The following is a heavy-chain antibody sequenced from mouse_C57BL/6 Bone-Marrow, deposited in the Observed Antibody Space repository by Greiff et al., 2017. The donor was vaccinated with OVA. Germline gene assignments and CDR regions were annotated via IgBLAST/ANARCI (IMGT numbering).Heavy chain of an antibody. CDR3: ARDDYDSLDY. J-gene: IGHJ2*01. Sequence: EVQVVESGPGLVKPSQSLSLTCSVTGYSITSGYYWNWIRQFPGNKLEWMGYISYDGSNNYNPSLKNRISITRDTSKNQFFLKLNSVTTEDTATYYCARDDYDSLDYWGQGTTLTVSS. V-gene: IGHV3-6*01. D-gene: IGHD2-4*01. CDR2: ISYDGSN. CDR1: GYSITSGYY.